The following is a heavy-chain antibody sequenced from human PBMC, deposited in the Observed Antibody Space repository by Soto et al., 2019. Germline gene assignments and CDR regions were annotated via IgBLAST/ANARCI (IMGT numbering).Heavy chain of an antibody. CDR2: IRSKAYGGTT. CDR3: TRAASGYSSSWPPAQDQYYYYMDV. D-gene: IGHD6-13*01. Sequence: GGSLRLSCTASGFTFGDYAMSWFRQAPGKGLEWVGFIRSKAYGGTTEYAASVKGRFTISRDDSKSIAYLQMNSLKTEDTAVYYCTRAASGYSSSWPPAQDQYYYYMDVWGKGTTVTVSS. V-gene: IGHV3-49*03. CDR1: GFTFGDYA. J-gene: IGHJ6*03.